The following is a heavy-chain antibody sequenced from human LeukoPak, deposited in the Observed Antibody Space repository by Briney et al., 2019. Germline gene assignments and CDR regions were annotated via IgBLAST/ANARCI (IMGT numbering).Heavy chain of an antibody. D-gene: IGHD2-2*01. V-gene: IGHV3-23*01. CDR3: AKQGVVVPAAIRGAFDI. J-gene: IGHJ3*02. CDR1: GFTFSSYA. CDR2: LSESGTII. Sequence: GGSLRLSCAASGFTFSSYAMGWVRQAPGKGLEWVSALSESGTIIYYADSVKGRFTISRDNSKNTLYLQMNSLRADDTAVYYCAKQGVVVPAAIRGAFDIWGQGTVVTVSS.